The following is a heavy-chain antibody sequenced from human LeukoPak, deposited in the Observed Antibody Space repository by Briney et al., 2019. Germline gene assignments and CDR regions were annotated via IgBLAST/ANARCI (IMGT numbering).Heavy chain of an antibody. CDR2: ISHIGTDI. V-gene: IGHV3-11*04. CDR3: ARDGQGLHY. D-gene: IGHD4-11*01. CDR1: GFGFSDYY. Sequence: GGSLRLSCTASGFGFSDYYMSWIRQAPGKGLEWVSYISHIGTDIHYADSVRGRFTISRDNAKNSVYLQMNSLRGEDTAVYYCARDGQGLHYWGQGALVTVSS. J-gene: IGHJ4*02.